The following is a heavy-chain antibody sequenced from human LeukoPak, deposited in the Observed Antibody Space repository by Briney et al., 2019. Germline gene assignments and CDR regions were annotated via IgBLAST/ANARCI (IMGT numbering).Heavy chain of an antibody. CDR1: GFTFSSYW. J-gene: IGHJ4*02. Sequence: GGSLRLSCAASGFTFSSYWMSWVRQAPGKGREWVANINQDGSEKYYVDSVKGRFTISRDNAKNSLYLQMNSLRAEDTAVYYCARLSIASPSTFDYWGQGTLVTVSP. CDR3: ARLSIASPSTFDY. D-gene: IGHD6-6*01. CDR2: INQDGSEK. V-gene: IGHV3-7*01.